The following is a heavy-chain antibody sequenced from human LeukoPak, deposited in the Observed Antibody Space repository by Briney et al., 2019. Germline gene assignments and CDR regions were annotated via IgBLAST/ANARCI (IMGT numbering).Heavy chain of an antibody. CDR2: INHSGST. J-gene: IGHJ4*02. D-gene: IGHD5-18*01. Sequence: PSETLSLTCAVYGGSFSGYYWSWIRQPPGKGLEWIGEINHSGSTNYNPSLKSRVTISVDTSKNQFSLKLSSVTAADTAVYYCARGRGYSYGYPFAAYYFDYWGQGTLVTVSS. CDR1: GGSFSGYY. V-gene: IGHV4-34*01. CDR3: ARGRGYSYGYPFAAYYFDY.